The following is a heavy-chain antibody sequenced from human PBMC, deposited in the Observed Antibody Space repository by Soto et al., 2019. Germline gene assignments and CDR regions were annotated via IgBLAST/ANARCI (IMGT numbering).Heavy chain of an antibody. Sequence: ESGGGVVQPGRSLRLSCAASGFSFSTSAMTWVRQAPGKGLEWVSVISYDGSNKYYADSVKGRFTLSRDNSKDTLYLQLSSLRTEDTAVYFCARVRTPPGTWVETFDYWGPGTLVTVSS. D-gene: IGHD6-13*01. J-gene: IGHJ4*02. CDR2: ISYDGSNK. CDR1: GFSFSTSA. CDR3: ARVRTPPGTWVETFDY. V-gene: IGHV3-30-3*01.